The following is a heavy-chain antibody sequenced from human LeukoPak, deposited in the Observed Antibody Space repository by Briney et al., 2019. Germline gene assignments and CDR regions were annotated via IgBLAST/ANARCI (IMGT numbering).Heavy chain of an antibody. V-gene: IGHV4-34*01. CDR2: IIHSGRA. Sequence: SETLSLTCAVNGGSFSGYYWTWIRQSPGKGLEWIGEIIHSGRANYSPSLKSRLTLSVDPSMNHFSLRLSSVTAADTAVYYCVRGTVLTGYASFDYWGQGALVTVSS. CDR3: VRGTVLTGYASFDY. CDR1: GGSFSGYY. J-gene: IGHJ4*02. D-gene: IGHD3-16*01.